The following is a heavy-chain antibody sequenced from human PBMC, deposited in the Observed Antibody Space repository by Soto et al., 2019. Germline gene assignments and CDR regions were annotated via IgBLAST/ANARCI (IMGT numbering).Heavy chain of an antibody. J-gene: IGHJ4*02. V-gene: IGHV3-23*01. CDR1: GFTFSSYA. CDR2: ISGSGGST. CDR3: AKALIVSATTPFDY. Sequence: LGGSLRLSCAASGFTFSSYAMSWVRQAPGKGLEWVSSISGSGGSTYYADSVKGRFTISRDNSKNTLYLQMNSLRAEDTAVYYCAKALIVSATTPFDYWGQGTLVTVSS. D-gene: IGHD1-26*01.